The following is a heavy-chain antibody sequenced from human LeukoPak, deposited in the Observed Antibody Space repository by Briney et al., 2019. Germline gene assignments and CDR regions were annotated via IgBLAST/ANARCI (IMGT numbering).Heavy chain of an antibody. D-gene: IGHD1-7*01. CDR3: ARGGRLELLIYYYYYMDV. Sequence: GASVKVSCKASGGTFSIYAISWVRQAPGQGLEWMGGIIPIFGTANYAQKFQGRVTITADESTSTAYMELSSLRSEDTAVYYCARGGRLELLIYYYYYMDVWGKGTTVTVSS. V-gene: IGHV1-69*13. CDR1: GGTFSIYA. J-gene: IGHJ6*03. CDR2: IIPIFGTA.